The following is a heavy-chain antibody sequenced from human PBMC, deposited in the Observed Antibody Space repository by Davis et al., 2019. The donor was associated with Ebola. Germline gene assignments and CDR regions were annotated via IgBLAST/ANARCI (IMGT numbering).Heavy chain of an antibody. CDR2: IKYDGTNK. CDR3: ARDFRYCSSTSCYSGWFDP. V-gene: IGHV3-30*02. CDR1: GFTFSDFG. D-gene: IGHD2-2*01. J-gene: IGHJ5*02. Sequence: GESLKISCAASGFTFSDFGMHWVRQAPGKGLEWVAFIKYDGTNKYYEDSVKGRFTISRDNSKHTLYLQMNSLRADDTAVYYCARDFRYCSSTSCYSGWFDPWGQGTLVTVSS.